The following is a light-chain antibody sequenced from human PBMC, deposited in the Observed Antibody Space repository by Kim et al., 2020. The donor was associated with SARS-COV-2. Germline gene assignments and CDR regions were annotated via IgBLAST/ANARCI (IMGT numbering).Light chain of an antibody. J-gene: IGLJ3*02. CDR2: DAS. CDR1: TSDVGGYDF. V-gene: IGLV2-14*03. Sequence: QSVLTQPASVSGSPGQSITISCTGTTSDVGGYDFVSWYQQHPGKAPNFLIYDASKRASGVSDRFSGSKSGNTASLTISGLQAEDEADYYCISYTTSSTWVLGGGTQLTVL. CDR3: ISYTTSSTWV.